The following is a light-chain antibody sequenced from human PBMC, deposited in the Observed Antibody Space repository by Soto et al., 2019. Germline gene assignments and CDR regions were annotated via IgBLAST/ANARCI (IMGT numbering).Light chain of an antibody. Sequence: QSVLTQPASGSGSPGQSVTISCTGTSSGVGAYNFVSWYQQHPGKLPKLMIFDVSRRPSGGSDRFSGSKSGNTASLTVSGLQAEDEGGYYCISYASCSIHVFGRGTEVTVL. V-gene: IGLV2-14*03. CDR3: ISYASCSIHV. J-gene: IGLJ1*01. CDR1: SSGVGAYNF. CDR2: DVS.